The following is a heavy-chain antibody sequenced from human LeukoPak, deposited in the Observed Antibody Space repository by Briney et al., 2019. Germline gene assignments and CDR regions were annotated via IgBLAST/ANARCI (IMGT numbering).Heavy chain of an antibody. V-gene: IGHV1-2*02. CDR2: INPNSGGT. J-gene: IGHJ4*02. CDR3: AREISDYASAY. D-gene: IGHD4-17*01. CDR1: GYPFTGYY. Sequence: ASLKVSCKASGYPFTGYYIHWVRQDPGQGLEWMGWINPNSGGTNYAQKFQGRVTMTSDTSITTAYMDLSRLASDDTAVYYCAREISDYASAYWGQGTLVTVSS.